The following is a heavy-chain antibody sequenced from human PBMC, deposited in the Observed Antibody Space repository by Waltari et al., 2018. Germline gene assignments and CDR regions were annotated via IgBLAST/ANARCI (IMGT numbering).Heavy chain of an antibody. CDR1: GFTFSIYA. J-gene: IGHJ4*02. CDR3: ANDVRDFWSPYYFQY. D-gene: IGHD3-3*01. CDR2: SSGNGGTT. V-gene: IGHV3-23*04. Sequence: EVQLVESGGGLVQPGGSLRLSCAASGFTFSIYAMRWVRQAPGKGLEWVSGSSGNGGTTYYADSVKGRFTISRDNSKNTLYLQMNSLRAEDTAVYYCANDVRDFWSPYYFQYWGRGTLVTVSS.